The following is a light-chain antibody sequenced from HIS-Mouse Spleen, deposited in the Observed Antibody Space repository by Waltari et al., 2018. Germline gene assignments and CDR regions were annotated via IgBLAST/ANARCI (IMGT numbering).Light chain of an antibody. CDR3: SSYTSSSTWV. Sequence: QSALPQPASVSGSPGQSITISFTGTSLDVGGYTYVSWYQQHPGKAPKLMVYQGSNRRSGVSNRFSGSKSGNTASMTISGLQAEDEADYYCSSYTSSSTWVFGGGTKLTVL. V-gene: IGLV2-14*01. J-gene: IGLJ3*02. CDR2: QGS. CDR1: SLDVGGYTY.